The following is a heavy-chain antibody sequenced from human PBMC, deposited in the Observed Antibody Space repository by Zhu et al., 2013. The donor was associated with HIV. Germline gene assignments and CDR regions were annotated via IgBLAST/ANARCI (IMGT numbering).Heavy chain of an antibody. D-gene: IGHD2-21*02. V-gene: IGHV3-73*02. CDR1: GFTFSGSA. Sequence: EVQLVESGGDLVQPGGSLKLSCAASGFTFSGSAMHWVRQASGKGLEWVGRIRSKANSYATAYAASVKGRFTISRDDSKNTAYLQMNSLKTEDTAVYYCTRSYRGNSGSYYFDYWGQGTLVTVSS. J-gene: IGHJ4*02. CDR2: IRSKANSYAT. CDR3: TRSYRGNSGSYYFDY.